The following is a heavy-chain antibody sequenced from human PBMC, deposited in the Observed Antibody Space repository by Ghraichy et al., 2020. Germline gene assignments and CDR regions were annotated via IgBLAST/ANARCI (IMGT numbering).Heavy chain of an antibody. Sequence: ASVKVSCKASGYTFTSYGISWVRQAPGQGLEWMGWISAYNGNTNYAQKLQGRVTMTTDTSTSTAYMELRGLRSDDTAVYYCARRSLAAGKPSVFDYWGQGTLVTVSS. CDR2: ISAYNGNT. J-gene: IGHJ4*02. CDR1: GYTFTSYG. CDR3: ARRSLAAGKPSVFDY. V-gene: IGHV1-18*04. D-gene: IGHD6-13*01.